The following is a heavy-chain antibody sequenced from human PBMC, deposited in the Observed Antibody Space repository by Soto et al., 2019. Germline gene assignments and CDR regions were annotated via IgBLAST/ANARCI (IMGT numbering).Heavy chain of an antibody. CDR3: ARIPENDFWSVYFWLDP. D-gene: IGHD3-3*01. CDR2: IFSNDEK. V-gene: IGHV2-26*01. CDR1: GFSLSNARMG. Sequence: ASGPTLVNPTETLMLTCTVSGFSLSNARMGVSWIRQPPGKALEWLAHIFSNDEKSYSTSLKSRLTISKDTSKSQVVLTMTNMDLVDTAIFFFARIPENDFWSVYFWLDPWGKETLFT. J-gene: IGHJ5*02.